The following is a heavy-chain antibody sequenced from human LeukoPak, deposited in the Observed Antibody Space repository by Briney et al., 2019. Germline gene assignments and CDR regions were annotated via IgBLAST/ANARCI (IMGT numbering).Heavy chain of an antibody. V-gene: IGHV3-30*18. CDR3: AKDAEVVVPAAPGGYYYYMDV. J-gene: IGHJ6*03. D-gene: IGHD2-2*01. Sequence: GGSLRLSCAASGFSFNNYGMHWLRQAPGKGLEWVAVMSFDGSKVYYADSVKGRFTISRDNSKNTLYLQMNSLRAEDTAVYYCAKDAEVVVPAAPGGYYYYMDVWGKGTTVTVSS. CDR2: MSFDGSKV. CDR1: GFSFNNYG.